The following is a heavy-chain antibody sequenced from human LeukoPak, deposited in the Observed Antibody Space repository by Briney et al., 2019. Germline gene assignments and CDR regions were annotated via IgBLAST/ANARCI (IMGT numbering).Heavy chain of an antibody. CDR3: ARDTAMVRGVEYYYGMDV. V-gene: IGHV3-11*06. CDR1: GFTFSDYY. CDR2: ISSSSSYT. J-gene: IGHJ6*04. Sequence: GGSLRLSCAAPGFTFSDYYMSWIRQAPGKGLEWVSYISSSSSYTNYADSVKGRFTISRDNAKNSLYLQMNSLRAEDTAVYYCARDTAMVRGVEYYYGMDVWGKGTTVTVSS. D-gene: IGHD5-18*01.